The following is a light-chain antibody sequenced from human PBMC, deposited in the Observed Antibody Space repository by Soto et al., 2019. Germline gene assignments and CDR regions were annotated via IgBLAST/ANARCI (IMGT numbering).Light chain of an antibody. V-gene: IGKV3-20*01. CDR1: QSVSSSY. J-gene: IGKJ1*01. CDR3: QQYGRSPRT. Sequence: EIVLTQSPGTLSLSPGERATLSCRASQSVSSSYLAWYQQKPGQAPRLLIYGASSRATGIPDRFSGSGSGTDFTLTISRLEPEDFAVYYCQQYGRSPRTFGQGTKVDNK. CDR2: GAS.